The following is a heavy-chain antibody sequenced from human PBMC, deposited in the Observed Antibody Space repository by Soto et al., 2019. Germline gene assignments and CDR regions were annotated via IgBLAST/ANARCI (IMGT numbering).Heavy chain of an antibody. V-gene: IGHV3-30*18. Sequence: QVQLVESGGGVVQPGRSLRLSCAASGFTFSSYGMHWVRQAPGKGLEWVAVISYDGSNKYYADSVKGRFTISRDNSKNRLYLQMNSLRAEDTAVYYCAKDTIAGAPPFDYWGQGTLVTVSS. J-gene: IGHJ4*02. CDR2: ISYDGSNK. CDR3: AKDTIAGAPPFDY. CDR1: GFTFSSYG. D-gene: IGHD6-19*01.